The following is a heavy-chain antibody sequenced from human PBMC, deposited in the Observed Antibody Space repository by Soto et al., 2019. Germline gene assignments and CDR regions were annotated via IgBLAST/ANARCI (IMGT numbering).Heavy chain of an antibody. J-gene: IGHJ3*02. CDR2: ISYDGSNK. D-gene: IGHD1-1*01. CDR3: AKIPTTPHYAFDI. V-gene: IGHV3-30*18. Sequence: PGGSLRLSCAASGFTFSSYGMHWVRQAPGKGLEWVAVISYDGSNKYYADSVKGRFTISRDNSKNTLYLQMNSLRAEDTAVYYCAKIPTTPHYAFDIWGQGTMVTVSS. CDR1: GFTFSSYG.